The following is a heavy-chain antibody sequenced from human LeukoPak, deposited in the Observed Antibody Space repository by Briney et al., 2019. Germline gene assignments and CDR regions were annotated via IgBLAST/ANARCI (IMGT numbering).Heavy chain of an antibody. CDR3: ARRYRYNYGKIDY. CDR1: AASISSTNYY. J-gene: IGHJ4*02. CDR2: IYYSGNT. D-gene: IGHD5-18*01. Sequence: PSETLSLTCTVSAASISSTNYYWVWIRQPPGKGLEWIGNIYYSGNTYYNPSLKSRVTISVDTSKNQFSLKLSSVTAADTAVYHCARRYRYNYGKIDYWGQGILVTVSS. V-gene: IGHV4-39*01.